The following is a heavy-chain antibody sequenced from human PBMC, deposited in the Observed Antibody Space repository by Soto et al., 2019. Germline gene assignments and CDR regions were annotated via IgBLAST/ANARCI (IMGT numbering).Heavy chain of an antibody. Sequence: QVQLQESGPGLVKPSQTLSLTCTVSGASISSGGYYWGWVRQHPGEGLEWIGYIYYSGYTYYNPPLKSRVTISVDTSKNQFSLKLSSATAADTAVYYCARETSGSGSHLDPTLNWFFDVWGRGTLVTVSS. CDR3: ARETSGSGSHLDPTLNWFFDV. CDR2: IYYSGYT. J-gene: IGHJ2*01. D-gene: IGHD3-10*01. V-gene: IGHV4-31*03. CDR1: GASISSGGYY.